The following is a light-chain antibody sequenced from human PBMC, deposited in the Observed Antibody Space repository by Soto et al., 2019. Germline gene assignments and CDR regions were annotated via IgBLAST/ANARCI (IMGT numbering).Light chain of an antibody. J-gene: IGKJ4*01. CDR3: QQRSNWPLT. Sequence: EIVLTQSPATLSLSPGERATLSCRASQGIDNYLVWYQQKPGQTPRLLIYDASNRATGIPARFSGSGSGTDFTLTISSLESEDFAVYYCQQRSNWPLTFGGGTKVEIK. V-gene: IGKV3-11*01. CDR2: DAS. CDR1: QGIDNY.